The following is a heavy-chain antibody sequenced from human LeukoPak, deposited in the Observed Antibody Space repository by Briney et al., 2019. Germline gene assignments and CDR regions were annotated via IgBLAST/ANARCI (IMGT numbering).Heavy chain of an antibody. CDR1: GFTFSTYG. CDR2: IWHDGSNK. V-gene: IGHV3-33*01. Sequence: GGSLRLSCAASGFTFSTYGMHWVRQAPGKGLEWLTDIWHDGSNKYYTDSVKGRFTISRDNSKNTLYLQMSSLRAEDTAVYYCARDSNSYGSGATIDYWGQGTLVTVSS. J-gene: IGHJ4*02. CDR3: ARDSNSYGSGATIDY. D-gene: IGHD3-10*01.